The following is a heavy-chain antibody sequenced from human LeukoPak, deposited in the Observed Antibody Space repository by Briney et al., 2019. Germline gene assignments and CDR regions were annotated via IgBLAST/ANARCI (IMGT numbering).Heavy chain of an antibody. V-gene: IGHV4-39*02. CDR1: GGSISSSSYY. Sequence: PSETLSLTCTVSGGSISSSSYYWGWIRQPPGKGLEWIGSIYYSGSTYYNPSLKSRVTISVDTSKNQFSLKLSSVTAADTAVYYCARDTYCSGGSCYALFEDWGQGTLVTVSS. CDR2: IYYSGST. CDR3: ARDTYCSGGSCYALFED. J-gene: IGHJ4*02. D-gene: IGHD2-15*01.